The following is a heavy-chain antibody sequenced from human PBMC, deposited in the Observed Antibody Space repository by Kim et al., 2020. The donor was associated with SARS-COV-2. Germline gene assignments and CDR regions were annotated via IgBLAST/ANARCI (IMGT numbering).Heavy chain of an antibody. CDR3: ARESITMVRGVIITLSWFDP. V-gene: IGHV1-3*01. D-gene: IGHD3-10*01. Sequence: ASVKVSCKASGYTFTSYAMHWVRQAPGQRLEWMGWINAGNGNTKYSQKFQGRVTITRDTSASTAYMELSSLRSEDTAVYYCARESITMVRGVIITLSWFDPWGQRTLVTVSS. CDR2: INAGNGNT. CDR1: GYTFTSYA. J-gene: IGHJ5*02.